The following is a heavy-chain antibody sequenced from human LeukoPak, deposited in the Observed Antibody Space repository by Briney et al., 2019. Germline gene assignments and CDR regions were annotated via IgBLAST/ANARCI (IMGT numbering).Heavy chain of an antibody. Sequence: SVKVSCKASGGTFSSYAISWVRQAPGQGLEWMGGIIPIFGTANYAQKFQGRVTITADESTSTAYMELSSLRSEDTAVYYCATAMGSGSYYHYYYGMDVWGQGTTVTVSS. CDR3: ATAMGSGSYYHYYYGMDV. CDR2: IIPIFGTA. J-gene: IGHJ6*02. D-gene: IGHD3-10*01. CDR1: GGTFSSYA. V-gene: IGHV1-69*13.